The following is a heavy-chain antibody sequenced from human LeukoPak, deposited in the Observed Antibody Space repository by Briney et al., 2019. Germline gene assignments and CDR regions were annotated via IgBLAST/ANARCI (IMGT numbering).Heavy chain of an antibody. J-gene: IGHJ4*01. D-gene: IGHD5-18*01. CDR3: ARDTTAMVDY. CDR2: ISSSGSTI. CDR1: GFTFSSYE. V-gene: IGHV3-48*03. Sequence: GGSLTLSCAASGFTFSSYEMNWVRQAPGKGLEWVSYISSSGSTIYYADSVKGRFTISRDNAKNSLYLQMNRRRAEDTAVYYCARDTTAMVDYWGHGTLFTVSS.